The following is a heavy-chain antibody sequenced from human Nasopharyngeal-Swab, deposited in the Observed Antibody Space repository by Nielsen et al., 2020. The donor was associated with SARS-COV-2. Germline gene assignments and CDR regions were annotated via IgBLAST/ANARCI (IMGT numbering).Heavy chain of an antibody. Sequence: VRQAPGKGLEWVSSISSSSSYIYYADSVKGRFTISRDNAKNSLYLQMNSLRAEDTAMYYCARDLSGYWVSFDYWGQGTLVTVSS. J-gene: IGHJ4*02. V-gene: IGHV3-21*01. CDR3: ARDLSGYWVSFDY. CDR2: ISSSSSYI. D-gene: IGHD5-12*01.